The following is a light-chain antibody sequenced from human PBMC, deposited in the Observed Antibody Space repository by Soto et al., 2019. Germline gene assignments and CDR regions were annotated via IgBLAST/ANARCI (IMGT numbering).Light chain of an antibody. J-gene: IGLJ1*01. Sequence: QSVLTQPASVSGSPGQSITISCGGTSSDVGACIYVSWYQQFPGKAPKLILYEVNNRPSGVSNRFSGSKSDTTASLTISGLQPEDEADYYCSAYSDIDTKVFGTGTKVTVL. CDR1: SSDVGACIY. CDR3: SAYSDIDTKV. V-gene: IGLV2-14*03. CDR2: EVN.